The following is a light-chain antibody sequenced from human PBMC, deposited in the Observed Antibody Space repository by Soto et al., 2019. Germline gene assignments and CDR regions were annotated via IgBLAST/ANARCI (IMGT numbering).Light chain of an antibody. J-gene: IGLJ3*02. CDR3: FSFAGGGATWV. Sequence: QSALTQPASVSGSPGQSITISCTGTNSDVGSYTFVSWYQQHPGKVPKLIIYEATKRPSGLSNRFSGSKSGNTASLTISGLQAEDGADYYFFSFAGGGATWVFGGGTKVTVL. V-gene: IGLV2-23*01. CDR1: NSDVGSYTF. CDR2: EAT.